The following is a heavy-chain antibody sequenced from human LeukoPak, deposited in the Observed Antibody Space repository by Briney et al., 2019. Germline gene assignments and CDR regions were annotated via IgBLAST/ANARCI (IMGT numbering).Heavy chain of an antibody. V-gene: IGHV3-21*01. CDR1: GLTFSSYS. CDR2: ISSSSSYI. Sequence: GGSLRLSCAASGLTFSSYSMNWVRQAPGKGLEWVSSISSSSSYIYYADSVKGRFAISRDNAKNSLYLQMNSLRAEDTAVYYCAESEGYFDYWGQGTLVTVSS. J-gene: IGHJ4*02. CDR3: AESEGYFDY.